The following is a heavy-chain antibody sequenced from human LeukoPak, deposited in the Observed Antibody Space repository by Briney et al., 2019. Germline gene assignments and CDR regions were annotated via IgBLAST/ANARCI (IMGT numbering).Heavy chain of an antibody. J-gene: IGHJ4*02. Sequence: GGSLRLSCAASGFTFSDYYMSWIRQAPGKGLEWVSYISSSGSTIYYADSVKGRFTISRDNSKNTLHLQMISLRAEDTAVYYCARDQGAWGYGYNFDYWGQGTLVTVSS. CDR1: GFTFSDYY. D-gene: IGHD3-16*01. CDR3: ARDQGAWGYGYNFDY. V-gene: IGHV3-11*04. CDR2: ISSSGSTI.